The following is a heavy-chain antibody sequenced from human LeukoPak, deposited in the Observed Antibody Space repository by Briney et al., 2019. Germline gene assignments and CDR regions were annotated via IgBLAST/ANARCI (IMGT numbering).Heavy chain of an antibody. D-gene: IGHD4-17*01. CDR3: ARAEDYGDLLGY. V-gene: IGHV3-7*04. Sequence: GKSLRLSCAASGFTFSSYTIHWVRQAPGKGLEWVANIKQDGSEKYYVDSVKGRFTISRDNAKNSLYLQMNSLRAEDTAVYYCARAEDYGDLLGYWGQGTLVTVSS. CDR2: IKQDGSEK. J-gene: IGHJ4*02. CDR1: GFTFSSYT.